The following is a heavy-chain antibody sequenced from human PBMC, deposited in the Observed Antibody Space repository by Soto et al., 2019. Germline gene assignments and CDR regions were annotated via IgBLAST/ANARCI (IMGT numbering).Heavy chain of an antibody. J-gene: IGHJ4*02. V-gene: IGHV3-23*01. CDR2: ISGSGGST. Sequence: GGSLRLSCAASGFTFSSYAMSWVRQAPGKGLEWVSAISGSGGSTYYADSVKGRFTISRDNSKNTLYLQMNSLRAEDTAVYYCAKRATYCSSTSCYTPFDYWGQGTLVTVSS. D-gene: IGHD2-2*02. CDR3: AKRATYCSSTSCYTPFDY. CDR1: GFTFSSYA.